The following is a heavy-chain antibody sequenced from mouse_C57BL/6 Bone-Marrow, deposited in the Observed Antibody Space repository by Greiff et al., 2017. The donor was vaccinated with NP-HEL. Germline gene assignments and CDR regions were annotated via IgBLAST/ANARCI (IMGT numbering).Heavy chain of an antibody. CDR2: IYPGDGDT. Sequence: VQLQQSGPELVKPGASVKISCKASGYAFSSSWMNWVKQRPGKGLEWIGRIYPGDGDTNYIGKFKGKATLTADKSSSTAYMQLSSLTSEDSAVYFCARRRQLRPLMDYWGQGTSVTVSS. V-gene: IGHV1-82*01. CDR1: GYAFSSSW. D-gene: IGHD3-2*02. J-gene: IGHJ4*01. CDR3: ARRRQLRPLMDY.